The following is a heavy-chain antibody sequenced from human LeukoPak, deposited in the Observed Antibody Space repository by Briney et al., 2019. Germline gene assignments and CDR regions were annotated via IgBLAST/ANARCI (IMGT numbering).Heavy chain of an antibody. CDR2: IYPGDSDT. CDR1: GYIFTSYW. V-gene: IGHV5-51*01. Sequence: GESLKISCKGSGYIFTSYWIGWVRQMPGKGLEWMGIIYPGDSDTRYSPSFQGQVTISADKSISTAYLQWSSLKASDTAMYYCARLEGATSYYYGMDVWGQGTTVTVSS. CDR3: ARLEGATSYYYGMDV. J-gene: IGHJ6*02. D-gene: IGHD1-26*01.